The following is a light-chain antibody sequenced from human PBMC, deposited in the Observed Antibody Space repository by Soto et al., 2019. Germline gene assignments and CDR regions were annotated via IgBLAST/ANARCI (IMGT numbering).Light chain of an antibody. CDR1: SSDVGGFNY. Sequence: QSALTQPASVSGSPGQSITISCTGTSSDVGGFNYVSWYQQHPGKAPKLMIYEVSNRPSGLSTRFSGPKSGNTASLTISGLQAEDEADYYCSSYTSTNTLYVFGTGTKLTVL. CDR2: EVS. J-gene: IGLJ1*01. V-gene: IGLV2-14*01. CDR3: SSYTSTNTLYV.